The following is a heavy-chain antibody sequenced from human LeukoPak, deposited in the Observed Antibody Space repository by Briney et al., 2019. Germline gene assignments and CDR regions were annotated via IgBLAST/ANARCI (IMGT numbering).Heavy chain of an antibody. V-gene: IGHV4-59*08. J-gene: IGHJ5*02. CDR2: IYYSGST. D-gene: IGHD2-15*01. CDR3: ARSAYYYGSGSYRKAGYCSGGSCSLGHWFDP. CDR1: GGSISSYY. Sequence: PSETLSLTCTVSGGSISSYYWSWIRQPPGKGLEWIGYIYYSGSTNYNPSLKSRVTISVDTSKNQFSLKLSSVTAADTAVYYCARSAYYYGSGSYRKAGYCSGGSCSLGHWFDPWGQGTLVTVSS.